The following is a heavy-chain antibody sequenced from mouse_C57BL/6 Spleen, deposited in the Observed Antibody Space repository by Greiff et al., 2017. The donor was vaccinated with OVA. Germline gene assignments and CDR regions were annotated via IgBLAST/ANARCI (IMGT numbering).Heavy chain of an antibody. D-gene: IGHD1-1*01. J-gene: IGHJ2*01. Sequence: QVHVKQPGAELVKPGASVKLSCKASGYTFTSYWMQWVKQRPGQGLEWIGEIDPSDSYTNYNQKFKGKATLTVDTSSSTAYMQLSSLTSEDSAVYYCAHYYGSSYGYFDYWGQGTTLTVSS. V-gene: IGHV1-50*01. CDR2: IDPSDSYT. CDR3: AHYYGSSYGYFDY. CDR1: GYTFTSYW.